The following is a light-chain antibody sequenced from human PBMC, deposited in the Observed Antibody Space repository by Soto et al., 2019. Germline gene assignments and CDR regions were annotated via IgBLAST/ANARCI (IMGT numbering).Light chain of an antibody. V-gene: IGLV1-40*01. CDR1: SSNIGAGYD. J-gene: IGLJ2*01. Sequence: QSVLTQPPSVSGAPGQRVTISCTGSSSNIGAGYDVHWYQQLPGTAPKLLINGSWNRPSGVPDRFSVSKSGTSSSLAITGLQAEDEGDYYCQSYDSSLSGRVVFGGGTKLTVL. CDR3: QSYDSSLSGRVV. CDR2: GSW.